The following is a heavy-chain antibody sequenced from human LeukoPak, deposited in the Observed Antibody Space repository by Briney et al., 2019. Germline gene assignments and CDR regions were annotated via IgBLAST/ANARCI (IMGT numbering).Heavy chain of an antibody. CDR3: AKGDQILYYYDSSGPGY. V-gene: IGHV3-30*18. CDR1: GFTFSSYG. D-gene: IGHD3-22*01. J-gene: IGHJ4*02. Sequence: GGSLRLSCAASGFTFSSYGMHWVRQAPGKGLEWVAVISYDGSNKYYADPVKGRFTISRDNSKNTLYLQMNSLRAEDTAVYYCAKGDQILYYYDSSGPGYWGQGTLVTVSS. CDR2: ISYDGSNK.